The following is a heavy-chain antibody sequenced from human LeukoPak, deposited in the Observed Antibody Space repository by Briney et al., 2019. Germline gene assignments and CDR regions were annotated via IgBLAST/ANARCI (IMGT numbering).Heavy chain of an antibody. V-gene: IGHV3-30*18. Sequence: PGRSLRLSCAGSGVTFSNYGMYWVRQAPGKGLEWVAVISYDGSNKYYADSVKGRFTISRDNSMNTLYLLMNSLRAEDTAVYYCAKTRSVLSREPYDYYGMDVWGQGTTVTVSS. CDR2: ISYDGSNK. CDR1: GVTFSNYG. CDR3: AKTRSVLSREPYDYYGMDV. D-gene: IGHD3-10*01. J-gene: IGHJ6*02.